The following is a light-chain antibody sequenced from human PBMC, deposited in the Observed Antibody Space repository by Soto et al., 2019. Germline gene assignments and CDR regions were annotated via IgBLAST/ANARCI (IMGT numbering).Light chain of an antibody. V-gene: IGLV2-11*01. CDR3: CSYAGSPYV. Sequence: QSALTQPRSVSGSPGQSVTIYCTGTSSDVGGYNYVSWYQQYPGKAPKLMIYEVSKRPSRVPDRFSGSKSGNTASLTISGVQAEDEADYYCCSYAGSPYVFGTGTKLTVL. CDR2: EVS. CDR1: SSDVGGYNY. J-gene: IGLJ1*01.